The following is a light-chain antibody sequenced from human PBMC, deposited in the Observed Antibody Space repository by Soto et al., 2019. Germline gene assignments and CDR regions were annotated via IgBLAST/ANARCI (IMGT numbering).Light chain of an antibody. CDR3: QQYGSSRT. CDR1: QSLSDNY. CDR2: ATS. V-gene: IGKV3-20*01. J-gene: IGKJ1*01. Sequence: EIVLTQSPDTLSLSPGERVTLSCRASQSLSDNYLAWYQQKPGQAPRLLIYATSSRATGIPDRFSGSGSGTDFTLTISRLEPEDFAVYYCQQYGSSRTFGQGTKVEIK.